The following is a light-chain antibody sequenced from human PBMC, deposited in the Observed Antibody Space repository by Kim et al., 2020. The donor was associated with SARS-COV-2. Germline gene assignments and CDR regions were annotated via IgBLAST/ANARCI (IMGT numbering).Light chain of an antibody. CDR1: QGIGSW. J-gene: IGKJ2*01. V-gene: IGKV1-12*01. CDR3: QQTNTSPYT. CDR2: AAS. Sequence: DIQMTQSPSSVSASVGDKVTITCRASQGIGSWLAWYQQKPGKAPKLLIYAASTLQSGVPSRFSGSRSATDFTLTISSLQPEDFASYYCQQTNTSPYTFGQGTKLEI.